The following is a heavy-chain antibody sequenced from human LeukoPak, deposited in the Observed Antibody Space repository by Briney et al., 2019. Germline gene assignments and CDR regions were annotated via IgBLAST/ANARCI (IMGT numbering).Heavy chain of an antibody. Sequence: GGSLRLSCVASGFSFTYAWMSWVRQAPGKGLQWVGHIRSETDGATTDYAAAVQGSFTISRDDSKKMLFLEMNSLKTEDTAVYYCTTDLNQRLKWFGNPLDHWGQGTPVTVSS. CDR3: TTDLNQRLKWFGNPLDH. CDR2: IRSETDGATT. D-gene: IGHD3-10*01. J-gene: IGHJ4*02. V-gene: IGHV3-15*01. CDR1: GFSFTYAW.